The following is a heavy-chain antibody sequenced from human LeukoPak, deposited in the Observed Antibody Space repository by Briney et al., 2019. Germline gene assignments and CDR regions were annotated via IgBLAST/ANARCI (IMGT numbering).Heavy chain of an antibody. J-gene: IGHJ4*02. Sequence: SETLSITCTVSGGSVNSGDYYWSWIRQPPGKGLEWIGYIYYSGSTKYNPSLKSRVTISIDTSKNQFSLKLSSVTAADTAVYYCARDLSGSSSFGSWGQGTLVTVSS. CDR3: ARDLSGSSSFGS. D-gene: IGHD6-6*01. V-gene: IGHV4-61*08. CDR1: GGSVNSGDYY. CDR2: IYYSGST.